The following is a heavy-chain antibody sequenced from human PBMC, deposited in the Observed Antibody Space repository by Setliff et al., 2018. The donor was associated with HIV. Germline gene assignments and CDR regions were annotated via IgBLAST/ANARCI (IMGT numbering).Heavy chain of an antibody. CDR1: GGSISSYY. CDR2: IYYSGST. CDR3: ARGGSYRFWSGYRYYYYYMDL. V-gene: IGHV4-59*08. D-gene: IGHD3-3*01. J-gene: IGHJ6*03. Sequence: PSETLSLTSTVSGGSISSYYWSWIRQPQGKGLEWIGYIYYSGSTNYNPSLKSRVTISEDTSKSQVYLSLTSVTAADTAVYYCARGGSYRFWSGYRYYYYYMDLWGKGTTVTVSS.